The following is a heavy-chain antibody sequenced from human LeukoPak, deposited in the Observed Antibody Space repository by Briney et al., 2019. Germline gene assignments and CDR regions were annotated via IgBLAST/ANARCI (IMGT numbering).Heavy chain of an antibody. D-gene: IGHD3-16*01. V-gene: IGHV3-30*18. Sequence: PGGSLRLSCAASGFTFSSYGMHWVRQAPGKGLEWVAVISYDGSNKYYADSVKGRFTISRDNSKNTLYLQMNSLRAEDTAVYYCAKDWSREHYVTRYYFDYWGQGTLVTVSS. CDR1: GFTFSSYG. CDR2: ISYDGSNK. CDR3: AKDWSREHYVTRYYFDY. J-gene: IGHJ4*02.